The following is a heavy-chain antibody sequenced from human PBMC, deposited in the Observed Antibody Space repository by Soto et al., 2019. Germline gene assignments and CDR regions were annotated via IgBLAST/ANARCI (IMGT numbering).Heavy chain of an antibody. J-gene: IGHJ6*02. Sequence: PGGSLRLSCGDSGFTFRSYWMSWVRQAPGKGLEWVANIKQDGSEKNYVDSVKGRFTISRDNAKSSLYLQMNSLRAEDTAVYYCARNLGIAAAGKDYYHGMDVWGQGTTVTVSS. CDR1: GFTFRSYW. D-gene: IGHD6-13*01. CDR3: ARNLGIAAAGKDYYHGMDV. CDR2: IKQDGSEK. V-gene: IGHV3-7*03.